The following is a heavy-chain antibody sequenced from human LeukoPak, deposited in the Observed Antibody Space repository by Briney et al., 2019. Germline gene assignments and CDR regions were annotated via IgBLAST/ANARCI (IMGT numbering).Heavy chain of an antibody. V-gene: IGHV3-15*01. J-gene: IGHJ5*02. D-gene: IGHD2-21*02. CDR2: IKRNTNGRTT. CDR3: ARDNSVGETAWWFDP. Sequence: GGSLRLSCGASGFTFSNAWMTWVRQAPGKGLEWVGRIKRNTNGRTTDYAAPVKGRSTISRDDSKSIAYLQMNSLKTEDTAVYYCARDNSVGETAWWFDPWGQGTLVTVSS. CDR1: GFTFSNAW.